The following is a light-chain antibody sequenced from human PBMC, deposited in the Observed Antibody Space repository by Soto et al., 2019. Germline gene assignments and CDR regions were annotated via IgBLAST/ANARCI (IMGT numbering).Light chain of an antibody. J-gene: IGKJ4*01. CDR1: KSVRSY. V-gene: IGKV3-11*01. CDR2: DAS. Sequence: EIVLTQSPATLSLSPGERATLSCRASKSVRSYLAWYQQRPGQAPRLLIYDASNRATGIPARFSGSGSGTDCTLTISSLEPEDFAVYYCHQRSNWPLTFGGGTKVEIK. CDR3: HQRSNWPLT.